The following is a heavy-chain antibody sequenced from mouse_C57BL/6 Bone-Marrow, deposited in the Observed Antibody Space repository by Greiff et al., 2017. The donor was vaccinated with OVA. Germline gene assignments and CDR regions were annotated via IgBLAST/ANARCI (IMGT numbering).Heavy chain of an antibody. Sequence: VQLQQSGAELVKPGASVKLSCKASGYTFTSYWMHWVKQRPGQGLEWIGMIHPNSGSTNYNEKFKSKATLTVDKSSSTAYMQLSSLTSEDSAVYYCARRPTVGFDYWGQGTTLTVSS. CDR3: ARRPTVGFDY. J-gene: IGHJ2*01. V-gene: IGHV1-64*01. D-gene: IGHD2-10*01. CDR2: IHPNSGST. CDR1: GYTFTSYW.